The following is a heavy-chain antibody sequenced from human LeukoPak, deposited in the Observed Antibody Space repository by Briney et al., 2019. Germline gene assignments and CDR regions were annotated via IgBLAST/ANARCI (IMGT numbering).Heavy chain of an antibody. Sequence: GGSLRLSWAASGFTFSSYSMNWVRQAPGKGLEWVSSISSSSSYIYYADSVKGRFTISRDNAKNSLYLQMNSLRAEDTAVYYCAREVYSYGLDDYWGQGTLVTVSS. D-gene: IGHD5-18*01. CDR2: ISSSSSYI. J-gene: IGHJ4*02. CDR1: GFTFSSYS. V-gene: IGHV3-21*01. CDR3: AREVYSYGLDDY.